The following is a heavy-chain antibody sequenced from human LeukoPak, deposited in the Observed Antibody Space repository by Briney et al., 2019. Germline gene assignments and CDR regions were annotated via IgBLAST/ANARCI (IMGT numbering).Heavy chain of an antibody. D-gene: IGHD4-23*01. J-gene: IGHJ4*02. Sequence: PGGSLRLSCAVSGFSLSSSHMNWVRQAPGKGLEWISYFNLITGTIYYADSVKGRFTISRDNAKNSLYLQMNSLRAEETALYYCATAGTYGGNFDFDYWGQGTLVTVSS. CDR2: FNLITGTI. CDR3: ATAGTYGGNFDFDY. V-gene: IGHV3-48*04. CDR1: GFSLSSSH.